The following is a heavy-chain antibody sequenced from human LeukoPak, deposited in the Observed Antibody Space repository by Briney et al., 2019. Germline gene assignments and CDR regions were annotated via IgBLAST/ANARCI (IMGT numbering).Heavy chain of an antibody. J-gene: IGHJ1*01. D-gene: IGHD6-13*01. CDR3: TRYAAIDSWYVGYFQH. V-gene: IGHV3-30*02. Sequence: GGSLRLSCAASGFTFSSYGIHWVRQAPGKGLEWVAFIRFDGSNTYYADSVKGRFTISRDNSKNTLYLQMNSLRAEDTAVYYCTRYAAIDSWYVGYFQHWGQGTLVTVSS. CDR1: GFTFSSYG. CDR2: IRFDGSNT.